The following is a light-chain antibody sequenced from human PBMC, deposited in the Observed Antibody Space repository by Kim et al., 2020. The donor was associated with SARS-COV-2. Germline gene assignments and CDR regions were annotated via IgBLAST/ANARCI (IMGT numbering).Light chain of an antibody. CDR1: SGHSSYA. V-gene: IGLV4-69*01. J-gene: IGLJ3*02. CDR2: LNWDGSH. CDR3: QTWGTGIRV. Sequence: SVKLTCALSSGHSSYAIAWHQQQPEKGPRYLMKLNWDGSHSKGDGIPDRFSGSSSGAERYLTISSLQSEDEADYYCQTWGTGIRVFGGGTQLTVL.